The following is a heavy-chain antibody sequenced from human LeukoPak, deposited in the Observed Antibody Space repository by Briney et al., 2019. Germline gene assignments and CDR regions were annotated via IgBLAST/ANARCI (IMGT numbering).Heavy chain of an antibody. CDR2: ISYDGSNK. CDR1: GFTFSSYG. J-gene: IGHJ4*02. CDR3: AKDMPPPNYDSSGYIDY. D-gene: IGHD3-22*01. V-gene: IGHV3-30*18. Sequence: PGGSLRLSCAASGFTFSSYGMHWVRQAPGKGLEWVAVISYDGSNKYYADSVKGRFTISRDNSKSTLYLQMNSLRAEDTAVYYCAKDMPPPNYDSSGYIDYWGQGTLVTVSS.